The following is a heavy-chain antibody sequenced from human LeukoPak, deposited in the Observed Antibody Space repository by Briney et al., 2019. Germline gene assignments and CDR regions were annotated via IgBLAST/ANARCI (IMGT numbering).Heavy chain of an antibody. D-gene: IGHD2-15*01. CDR2: INHSGST. CDR1: GGSISSYY. Sequence: SETLSLTCTVSGGSISSYYWSWIRQPPGKGLEWIGEINHSGSTNYNPSLKSRVTISVDTSKNQFSLKLSSVTAADTAVYYCARHGFVVVVAAIDYWGQGTLVTVSS. CDR3: ARHGFVVVVAAIDY. J-gene: IGHJ4*02. V-gene: IGHV4-34*01.